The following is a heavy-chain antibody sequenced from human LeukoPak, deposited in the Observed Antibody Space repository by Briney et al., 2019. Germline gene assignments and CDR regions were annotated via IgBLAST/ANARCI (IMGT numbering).Heavy chain of an antibody. CDR3: ARGYSTSWTYYFDY. CDR2: LHYGGST. J-gene: IGHJ4*02. Sequence: PSETLSLTCTVSGGAITGYYWGWIRQPPGKGLDWIGHLHYGGSTNYNPSLKSRVTISVNTPKNHFSLKLSSVTAADAAVYYCARGYSTSWTYYFDYWGQGALVTVSS. CDR1: GGAITGYY. V-gene: IGHV4-59*01. D-gene: IGHD6-13*01.